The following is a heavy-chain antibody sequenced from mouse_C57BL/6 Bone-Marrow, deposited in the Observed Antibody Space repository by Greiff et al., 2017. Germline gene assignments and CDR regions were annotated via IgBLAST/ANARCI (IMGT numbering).Heavy chain of an antibody. V-gene: IGHV5-9-1*02. CDR1: GFTFSSYA. CDR2: ISSGGDYI. D-gene: IGHD1-1*01. CDR3: TRDYGSSFDY. J-gene: IGHJ2*01. Sequence: EVKLVESGEGLVKPGGSLKLSCAASGFTFSSYAMSWVRQTPEKRLEWVAYISSGGDYIYYADTVKGRFPISRDNARNTLYLQMSSLKSEDTAMYYCTRDYGSSFDYGGKGTTLTVSS.